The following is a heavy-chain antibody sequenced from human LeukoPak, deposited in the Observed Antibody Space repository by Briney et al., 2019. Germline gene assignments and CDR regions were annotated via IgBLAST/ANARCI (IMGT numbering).Heavy chain of an antibody. J-gene: IGHJ3*02. Sequence: SETLSLTCDVYGASFTGYYWGWIRQPPGKGLEWIGSIYYSGSTYYNPSLKSRVTISVDTSKNQFSLKLSSVTAADTAVYYCARHGYYGSGSYSSRGAFDIWGQGTMVTVSS. CDR1: GASFTGYY. D-gene: IGHD3-10*01. CDR2: IYYSGST. V-gene: IGHV4-39*01. CDR3: ARHGYYGSGSYSSRGAFDI.